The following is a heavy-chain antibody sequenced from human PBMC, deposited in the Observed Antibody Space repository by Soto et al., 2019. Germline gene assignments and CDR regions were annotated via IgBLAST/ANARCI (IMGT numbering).Heavy chain of an antibody. V-gene: IGHV1-18*01. CDR3: ARITWFLGWLSGGSIYYFDY. J-gene: IGHJ4*02. CDR2: ISAYNGNT. Sequence: QVQLVQSGAEVKKPGASVKVSCKASGYTFTSYGISWVRQAPGQGLEWMGWISAYNGNTNYAQKLQGRVTMTTDTPTSTAYMELGSLRSDDTAVYYCARITWFLGWLSGGSIYYFDYWGQGTLVTVSS. CDR1: GYTFTSYG. D-gene: IGHD3-3*01.